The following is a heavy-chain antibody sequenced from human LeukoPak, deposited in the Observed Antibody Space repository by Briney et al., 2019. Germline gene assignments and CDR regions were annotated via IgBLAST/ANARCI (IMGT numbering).Heavy chain of an antibody. V-gene: IGHV1-8*01. Sequence: GASVKVSCKASGYTFTSYDINWVRQATGQGLEWMGWMNPNSANTGYAQKFQGRVTMTRNTSISTAYMELSNLRSEDTAVYYCARLASSGWPLYYYYGMDVWGQGTTVTVSS. CDR2: MNPNSANT. J-gene: IGHJ6*02. D-gene: IGHD6-25*01. CDR3: ARLASSGWPLYYYYGMDV. CDR1: GYTFTSYD.